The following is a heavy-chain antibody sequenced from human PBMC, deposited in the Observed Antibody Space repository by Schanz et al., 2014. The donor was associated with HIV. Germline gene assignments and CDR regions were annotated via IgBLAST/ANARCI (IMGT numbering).Heavy chain of an antibody. V-gene: IGHV3-74*02. CDR3: AKGASVAGSSYYFEY. J-gene: IGHJ4*02. Sequence: EVQLLESGGGLIQPGGSLRLSCAASGFTFTSYAMTWVRQAPGKGLEWVSRINSDGSSTNYADSVKGRFTISRDNAKNSLYLQMSSLRPEDTALYYCAKGASVAGSSYYFEYWGQGTLVTVSS. D-gene: IGHD6-19*01. CDR1: GFTFTSYA. CDR2: INSDGSST.